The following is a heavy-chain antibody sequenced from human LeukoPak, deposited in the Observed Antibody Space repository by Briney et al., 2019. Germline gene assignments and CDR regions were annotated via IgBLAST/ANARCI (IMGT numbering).Heavy chain of an antibody. Sequence: SETLSLTCTVSGGSISSHYWSWIRQPPGKGLEWIGYIYYSGSTNYNPSLKSRVTISVDTSKNQFSLKLSSVTAADTAVYYCARDGVSDYSNYVGWLDPWGQGTLVTVSS. CDR1: GGSISSHY. CDR3: ARDGVSDYSNYVGWLDP. D-gene: IGHD4-11*01. CDR2: IYYSGST. V-gene: IGHV4-59*11. J-gene: IGHJ5*02.